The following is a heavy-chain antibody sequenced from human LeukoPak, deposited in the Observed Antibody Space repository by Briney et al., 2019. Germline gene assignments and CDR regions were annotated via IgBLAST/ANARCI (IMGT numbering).Heavy chain of an antibody. D-gene: IGHD5-24*01. CDR1: GFTFSSYG. Sequence: GGSLRLSCAASGFTFSSYGMHWVRQAPGKGLEWVAFIRYDGSNKYYADSVKGRFTISRDNPKNLLFLQINSLRVEDTAVYYSAREAPRRGETRDGYRWGQGAVVTVSS. CDR2: IRYDGSNK. V-gene: IGHV3-30*02. J-gene: IGHJ4*02. CDR3: AREAPRRGETRDGYR.